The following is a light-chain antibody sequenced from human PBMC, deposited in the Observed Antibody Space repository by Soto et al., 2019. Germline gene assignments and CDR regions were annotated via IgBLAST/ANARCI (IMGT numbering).Light chain of an antibody. V-gene: IGKV3-15*01. CDR2: AAS. CDR1: QSVRRN. Sequence: EKVMTQSPATLSVSPGETVTLSCRASQSVRRNLAWIQQKPGQAPRLLIYAASTRATGISARFSGSGSGTEFSLSISSLQSEDFAVYYCQHYDTWPLAFGGGTKVEIK. J-gene: IGKJ4*01. CDR3: QHYDTWPLA.